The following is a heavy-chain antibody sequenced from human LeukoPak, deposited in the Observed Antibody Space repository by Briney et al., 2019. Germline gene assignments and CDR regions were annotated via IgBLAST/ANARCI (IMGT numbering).Heavy chain of an antibody. CDR2: ISSSSSYI. J-gene: IGHJ4*02. Sequence: GGSLRLSCAASGFTFSSYSMNWVRQAPGKGLEWVSSISSSSSYIYYADSAKGRFTISRDNAKNSLYLQMNSLRAEDTAVYYCARDPGPRPGGYWGQGTLVTVSS. CDR3: ARDPGPRPGGY. D-gene: IGHD2-15*01. CDR1: GFTFSSYS. V-gene: IGHV3-21*01.